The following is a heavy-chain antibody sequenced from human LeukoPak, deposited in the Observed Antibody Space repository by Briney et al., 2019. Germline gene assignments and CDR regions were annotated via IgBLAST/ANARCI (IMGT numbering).Heavy chain of an antibody. V-gene: IGHV3-33*01. Sequence: PGGSLRLSCAASGFTFSSYGMHWVRQAPGKGLEWVAVIWYDGSNKYYADSVKGRFTISRDNSKNTLYLQMNSLRAEDTAVYYCASGYSSSWYYNLGYWGQGTLVTVSS. D-gene: IGHD6-13*01. CDR3: ASGYSSSWYYNLGY. J-gene: IGHJ4*02. CDR1: GFTFSSYG. CDR2: IWYDGSNK.